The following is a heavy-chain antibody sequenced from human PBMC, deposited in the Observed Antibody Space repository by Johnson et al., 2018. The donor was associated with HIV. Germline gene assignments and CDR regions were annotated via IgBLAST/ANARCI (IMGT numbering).Heavy chain of an antibody. CDR3: AREGPSDAFDI. CDR1: GFTFDDHA. CDR2: INWNGGST. Sequence: VQLLESGGGLVQPGRSLRLSCAASGFTFDDHAMHWVRQAPGKGLEWVSGINWNGGSTGYADSVKGRFTIYRDNAKNSLFLQMNSLRVEDTAVYYCAREGPSDAFDIWGQGTMVTVSS. J-gene: IGHJ3*02. V-gene: IGHV3-20*04.